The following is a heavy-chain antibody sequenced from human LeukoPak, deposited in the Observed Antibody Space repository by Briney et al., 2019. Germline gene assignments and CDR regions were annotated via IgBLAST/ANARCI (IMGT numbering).Heavy chain of an antibody. J-gene: IGHJ4*02. CDR3: ARLGDDSSGYYLYYFDY. Sequence: SETLSLTCSVSGDSISTSSSYWGWIRQPPGKGLEWIGSIYYSGSTNYNPSLKSRVTISVDTSKNQFSLKLSSVTAADTAVYYCARLGDDSSGYYLYYFDYWGQGTLVTVSS. CDR2: IYYSGST. CDR1: GDSISTSSSY. D-gene: IGHD3-22*01. V-gene: IGHV4-39*07.